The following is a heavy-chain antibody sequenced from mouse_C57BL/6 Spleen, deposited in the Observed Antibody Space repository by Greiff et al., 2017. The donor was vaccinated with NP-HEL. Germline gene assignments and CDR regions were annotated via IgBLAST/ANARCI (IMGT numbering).Heavy chain of an antibody. CDR3: ARGDYYDYGWFAY. Sequence: QVQLQQSDAELVKPGASVKISCKVSGYTFTDHTIHWMKQRPEQGLEWIGYIYPRDGSTKYNEKFKGKATLTADKSSSTAYMQLNSLTSEDSAVYCGARGDYYDYGWFAYWGQGTLVTVSA. CDR1: GYTFTDHT. CDR2: IYPRDGST. J-gene: IGHJ3*01. D-gene: IGHD2-4*01. V-gene: IGHV1-78*01.